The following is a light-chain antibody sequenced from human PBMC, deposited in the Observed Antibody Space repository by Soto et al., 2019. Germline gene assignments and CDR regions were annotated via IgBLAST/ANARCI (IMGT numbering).Light chain of an antibody. Sequence: EIVLTQSPATLSLSPGERATLSCRASQSVSSHLAWYQQKPGQAPRLLIYDASNRATGIPARFSGSGSGTDSTLTISSLEPEDFAVYYCQQRSNWPPGLTFGGGTKVDIK. V-gene: IGKV3-11*01. CDR2: DAS. CDR1: QSVSSH. J-gene: IGKJ4*01. CDR3: QQRSNWPPGLT.